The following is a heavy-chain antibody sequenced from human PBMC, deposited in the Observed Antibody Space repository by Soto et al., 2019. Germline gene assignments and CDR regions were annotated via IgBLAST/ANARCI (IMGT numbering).Heavy chain of an antibody. V-gene: IGHV3-23*01. CDR1: GFSFRTYP. Sequence: PGSSLGLACAACGFSFRTYPVNWVPKAPGKGLECVSGISGTGSSTYYADSGKGRLTISRDNSKNMVFLQMNSLSAEDTAVYYCVKFPVITASYYYYAMDVWGQGTTVTVSS. J-gene: IGHJ6*02. D-gene: IGHD4-4*01. CDR3: VKFPVITASYYYYAMDV. CDR2: ISGTGSST.